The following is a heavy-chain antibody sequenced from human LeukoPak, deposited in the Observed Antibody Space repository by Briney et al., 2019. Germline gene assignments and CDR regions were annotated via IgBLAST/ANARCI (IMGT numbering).Heavy chain of an antibody. D-gene: IGHD3-10*01. V-gene: IGHV4-34*01. CDR3: ARHSRVGLLWFGELGSYYFDY. J-gene: IGHJ4*02. CDR2: INHSGST. CDR1: GGSFSGYY. Sequence: SETLSLTCAVYGGSFSGYYWSWIRQPPGKGLEWIGEINHSGSTNYNPSLKSRVTISVDTSKNQFSLKLSSVTAADTAVYYCARHSRVGLLWFGELGSYYFDYWGQGTLVTVSS.